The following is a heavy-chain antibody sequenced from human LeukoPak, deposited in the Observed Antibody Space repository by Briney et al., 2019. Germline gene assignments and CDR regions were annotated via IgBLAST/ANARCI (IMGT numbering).Heavy chain of an antibody. V-gene: IGHV3-30-3*01. CDR2: ISYDGSNK. CDR3: VRGGYCSGGSCYWDGHNDY. CDR1: GFTFSTYA. D-gene: IGHD2-15*01. Sequence: GGSLRLSCAASGFTFSTYAMHWVCQAPGKGLEWVAVISYDGSNKNYADSVKGPFTISRDNSKNMLYLEMNSLRAEDTAVYYCVRGGYCSGGSCYWDGHNDYWGQGTLVTVSS. J-gene: IGHJ4*02.